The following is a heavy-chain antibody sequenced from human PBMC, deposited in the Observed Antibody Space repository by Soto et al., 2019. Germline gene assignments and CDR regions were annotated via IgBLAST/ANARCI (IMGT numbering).Heavy chain of an antibody. V-gene: IGHV1-2*04. Sequence: GASVKVSCKASGYTFTGYYMHWVRQAPGQGLEWMGWINPNSGGTNYAQKFQGWVTITRDTSISTAYMELSRLRSDDTAVYYCARAVVVVRNLDAFDIWGQGTMVTVSS. CDR1: GYTFTGYY. CDR3: ARAVVVVRNLDAFDI. D-gene: IGHD2-21*01. CDR2: INPNSGGT. J-gene: IGHJ3*02.